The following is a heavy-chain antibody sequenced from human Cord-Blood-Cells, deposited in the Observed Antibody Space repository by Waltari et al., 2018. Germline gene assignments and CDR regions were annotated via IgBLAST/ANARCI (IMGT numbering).Heavy chain of an antibody. CDR3: ARGGFFPEKAYYDFWSGYYHAFDI. J-gene: IGHJ3*02. D-gene: IGHD3-3*01. V-gene: IGHV4-59*01. CDR2: IYYSGST. CDR1: GGSISSYS. Sequence: QVQLQESGPGLVKPSETLSLTCTVSGGSISSYSWSWIRQPPGKGPGWSGYIYYSGSTNYNPSLKSRVTISVDTSKNQFSLKLSSVTAADTAVYYCARGGFFPEKAYYDFWSGYYHAFDIWGQGTMVTVSS.